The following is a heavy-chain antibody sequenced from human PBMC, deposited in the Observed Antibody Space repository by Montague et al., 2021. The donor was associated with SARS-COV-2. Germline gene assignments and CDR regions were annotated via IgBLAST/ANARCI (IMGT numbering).Heavy chain of an antibody. CDR2: VYISEGT. J-gene: IGHJ4*02. CDR1: GASISGFD. CDR3: ARGVVAAPPVVDY. V-gene: IGHV4-4*07. Sequence: SETLSLTCTVSGASISGFDWNWTRQPAVTGLDWIGRVYISEGTNSNPSPKIRVTVSVYTSKNEFSLKLSSVSAADTAVYYCARGVVAAPPVVDYWGRGTLVTVSS. D-gene: IGHD2-15*01.